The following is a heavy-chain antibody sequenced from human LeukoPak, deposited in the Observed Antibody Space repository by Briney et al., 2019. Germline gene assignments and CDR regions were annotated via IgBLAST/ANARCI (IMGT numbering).Heavy chain of an antibody. CDR2: INHSGST. J-gene: IGHJ4*02. CDR1: GGSFSGSY. D-gene: IGHD3-10*01. CDR3: ARPRYGSGSLDS. Sequence: PSETLPLTCAVHGGSFSGSYWTWIRQPPGKGLEWIGEINHSGSTTYNPSLNNRVTISVDTSKDQFSLKLSSVTAADTAVYYCARPRYGSGSLDSWGQGTLVTVSS. V-gene: IGHV4-34*01.